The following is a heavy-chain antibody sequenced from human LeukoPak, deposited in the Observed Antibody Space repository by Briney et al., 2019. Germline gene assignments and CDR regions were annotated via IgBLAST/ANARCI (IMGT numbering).Heavy chain of an antibody. J-gene: IGHJ4*02. Sequence: GGSLRLSCAASGSTFSSYCMTWVRQAPGKGLEWVANIKQDGSGKYYVDSVKGRFTISRDNAKNSLYLQMNSLRAEDTAVYYCARSPYSSTWYDLYYFDYWGQGTLVTVSS. V-gene: IGHV3-7*01. D-gene: IGHD6-13*01. CDR3: ARSPYSSTWYDLYYFDY. CDR2: IKQDGSGK. CDR1: GSTFSSYC.